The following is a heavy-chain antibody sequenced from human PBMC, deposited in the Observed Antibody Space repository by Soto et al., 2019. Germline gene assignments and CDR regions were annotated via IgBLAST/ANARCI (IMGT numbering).Heavy chain of an antibody. D-gene: IGHD6-19*01. Sequence: VKVSCKASGYTFTNYPIHWVRQAPGQSPEWMGWIIPSNGNTKYSQKFQGRVTMTTDTSASTAYMELSSLRSDDTAVYYCARVGLGQQWLNDAFDIWGQGTMVTVSS. V-gene: IGHV1-3*01. J-gene: IGHJ3*02. CDR2: IIPSNGNT. CDR3: ARVGLGQQWLNDAFDI. CDR1: GYTFTNYP.